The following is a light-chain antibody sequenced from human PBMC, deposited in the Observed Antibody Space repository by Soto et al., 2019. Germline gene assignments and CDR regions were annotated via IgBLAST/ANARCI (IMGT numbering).Light chain of an antibody. CDR1: QSVSSN. CDR2: GAS. J-gene: IGKJ3*01. CDR3: QQYNNWPPFT. Sequence: EIVMTQSPATLSVSPGERATLSCRASQSVSSNLAWYQQTPGQAPRLLIYGASTRATGIPASFSGSGCGTDFTLIISSLQSEDFAVYYCQQYNNWPPFTFGPGTKVDIK. V-gene: IGKV3-15*01.